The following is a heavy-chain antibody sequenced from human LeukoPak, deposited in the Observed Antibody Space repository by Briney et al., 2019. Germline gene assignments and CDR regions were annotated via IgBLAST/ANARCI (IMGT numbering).Heavy chain of an antibody. CDR2: ISYDGNNE. V-gene: IGHV3-30-3*01. Sequence: GGSLRLSCAASGFICSNYAMHWVRQAPGKGLEWVAVISYDGNNEYYTDSVKGRFTISRDKSKNTLSVQMNSLSAEDTAMYYCARQDCSGGSCYIDYWGQGTLVTVSA. J-gene: IGHJ4*02. CDR3: ARQDCSGGSCYIDY. CDR1: GFICSNYA. D-gene: IGHD2-15*01.